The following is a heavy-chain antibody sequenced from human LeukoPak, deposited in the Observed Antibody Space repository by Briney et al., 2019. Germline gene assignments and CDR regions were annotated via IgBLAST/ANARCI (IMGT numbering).Heavy chain of an antibody. CDR2: INHSGST. CDR1: GGSFSGYY. Sequence: PSETLSLTCAVYGGSFSGYYWSWIRQPPGKGLEWIGEINHSGSTNYNPSLKSRVTISVDTSKNQFSLKLSSVTAADTAVYYCARGRIVRRWLQSAYLQHWGQGTLVTVSS. CDR3: ARGRIVRRWLQSAYLQH. V-gene: IGHV4-34*01. D-gene: IGHD5-24*01. J-gene: IGHJ1*01.